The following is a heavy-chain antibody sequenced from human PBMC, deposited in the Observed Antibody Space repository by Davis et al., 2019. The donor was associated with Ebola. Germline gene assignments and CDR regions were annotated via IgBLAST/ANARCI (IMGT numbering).Heavy chain of an antibody. D-gene: IGHD4-17*01. CDR3: ARETVPYSIDV. V-gene: IGHV1-69*13. CDR2: FVPLFGTG. CDR1: GDTFSTYA. Sequence: SVKVSCKVSGDTFSTYAIAWVRQAPGQGLEWMGGFVPLFGTGKTAPKFKGRVTITADESTSTAYMQLTSLGYEDTAVYYCARETVPYSIDVWGRGTTVTVFS. J-gene: IGHJ6*04.